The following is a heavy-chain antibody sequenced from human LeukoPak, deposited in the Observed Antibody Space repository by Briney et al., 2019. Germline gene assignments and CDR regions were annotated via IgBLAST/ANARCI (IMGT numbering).Heavy chain of an antibody. Sequence: GGSLRLSCAASGFTFSNAWMSWVRQAPGKGLVWVSRINSDGTSTSYADSVKGRFTISRDNAKNTLYLQMNSLRAEDTAVYYCARGSDSNYPGYWGQGTLVTVSS. J-gene: IGHJ4*02. CDR3: ARGSDSNYPGY. CDR2: INSDGTST. CDR1: GFTFSNAW. D-gene: IGHD4-11*01. V-gene: IGHV3-74*01.